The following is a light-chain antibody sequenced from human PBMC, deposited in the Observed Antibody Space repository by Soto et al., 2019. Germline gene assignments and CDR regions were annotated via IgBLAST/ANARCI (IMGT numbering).Light chain of an antibody. V-gene: IGKV3-11*01. CDR1: QSVDRY. CDR3: QQRGNWPLT. CDR2: DAS. Sequence: EIVLTQSPATLSLSPGERATLSCRASQSVDRYLAWYQQKPGQAPRPLIYDASNRATGIPARFSGSGSGTDFTLTISSLEPEDFAVYYCQQRGNWPLTFGGGTKVEIK. J-gene: IGKJ4*01.